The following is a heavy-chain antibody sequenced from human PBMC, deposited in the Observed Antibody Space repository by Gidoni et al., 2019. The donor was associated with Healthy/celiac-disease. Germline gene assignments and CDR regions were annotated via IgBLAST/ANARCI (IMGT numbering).Heavy chain of an antibody. CDR1: GFPFSDYY. CDR2: IRSSSSYT. D-gene: IGHD4-17*01. J-gene: IGHJ4*02. V-gene: IGHV3-11*05. Sequence: QVQLVECGGGLVTPGGSLRLSCAASGFPFSDYYMSWIRQAPGKGLEWVSYIRSSSSYTNYADSVKGRFTISRDNAKNSLYLQMNSLRAEDTAVYYCARVPDYGGNSGPDYWGQGTLVTVSS. CDR3: ARVPDYGGNSGPDY.